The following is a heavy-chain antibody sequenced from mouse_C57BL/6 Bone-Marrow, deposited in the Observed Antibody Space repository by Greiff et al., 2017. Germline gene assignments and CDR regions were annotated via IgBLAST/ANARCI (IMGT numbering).Heavy chain of an antibody. J-gene: IGHJ2*01. CDR2: ISYDGSN. CDR1: GYSITSGYY. V-gene: IGHV3-6*01. D-gene: IGHD1-1*01. Sequence: VQLKQSGPGLVKPSQSLSLTCSVTGYSITSGYYWNWIRQFPGNKLEWMGYISYDGSNNYNPSLKNRISITRDTSKNQFFLKLNSVTTEDTATYYCARSITTVGYFAYWGQGTTLTVSS. CDR3: ARSITTVGYFAY.